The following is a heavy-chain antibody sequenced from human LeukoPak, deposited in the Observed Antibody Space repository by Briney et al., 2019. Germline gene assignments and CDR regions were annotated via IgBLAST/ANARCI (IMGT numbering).Heavy chain of an antibody. Sequence: GASVKVSCKASGYTFTSYDINWVRQATGQGLEWMGWMNPNSGNTGYAQKFQGRVTMTRNNSISTAYMELSSLRSDDTAVYYCARRSPYRVRGPLGIWFDPWGQGTLVTVSS. V-gene: IGHV1-8*01. CDR3: ARRSPYRVRGPLGIWFDP. CDR1: GYTFTSYD. D-gene: IGHD3-10*01. J-gene: IGHJ5*02. CDR2: MNPNSGNT.